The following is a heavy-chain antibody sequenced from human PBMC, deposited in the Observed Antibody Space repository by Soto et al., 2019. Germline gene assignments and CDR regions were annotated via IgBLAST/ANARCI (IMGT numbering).Heavy chain of an antibody. CDR1: GFTFSSYS. CDR2: ISSSSSYI. J-gene: IGHJ4*02. D-gene: IGHD3-3*01. Sequence: LSLYCAASGFTFSSYSMNWVRQATGKGLEWVSSISSSSSYIYYADSVKGRFTISRDNAKNSLYLQMNSLRAEDTAVYYCVRDLLDGITIFGVVITGYFDYWGQGTLVTVSS. CDR3: VRDLLDGITIFGVVITGYFDY. V-gene: IGHV3-21*01.